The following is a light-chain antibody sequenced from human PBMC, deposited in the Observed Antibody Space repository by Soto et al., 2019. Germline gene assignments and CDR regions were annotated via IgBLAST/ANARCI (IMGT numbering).Light chain of an antibody. CDR2: DVS. CDR1: SSDVGGYKY. V-gene: IGLV2-14*01. CDR3: SSYTSSSTLV. J-gene: IGLJ2*01. Sequence: QSVLTQPASVSGSPGQSITISCTGTSSDVGGYKYVSWYQQHPGKAPKLMIYDVSNRPSGVSNRFSGSKSGNTASLTISGLQDEDEADYYCSSYTSSSTLVFGGGTKVTVL.